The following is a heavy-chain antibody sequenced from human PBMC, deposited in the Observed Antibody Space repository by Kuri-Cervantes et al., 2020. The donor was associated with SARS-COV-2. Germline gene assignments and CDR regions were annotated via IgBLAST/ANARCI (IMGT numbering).Heavy chain of an antibody. V-gene: IGHV3-21*01. CDR1: GFTLSSYS. D-gene: IGHD7-27*01. CDR2: ISSSSSYI. CDR3: ARDWGELGKDY. J-gene: IGHJ4*02. Sequence: LSLTCAASGFTLSSYSMNWVRQAPGKGLEWVSSISSSSSYIYYADSVKGRFTISRDNAKNSLYLQMNSLRAEDTAVYYCARDWGELGKDYWGQGTLVTVSS.